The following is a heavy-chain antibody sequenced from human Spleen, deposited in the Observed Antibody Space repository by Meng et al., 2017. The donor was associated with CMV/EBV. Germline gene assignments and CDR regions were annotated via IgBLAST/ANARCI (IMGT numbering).Heavy chain of an antibody. CDR2: ISYDGSNK. D-gene: IGHD6-19*01. J-gene: IGHJ4*02. V-gene: IGHV3-30*03. Sequence: GESLKISCAASGFTFSSYWMSWVRQAPGKGLEWVAVISYDGSNKYYADSVKGRFTISRDNSKNTLYLQMNSLRAEDTAVYYCARGWLMHGVAVAGTPFDYWGQGTLVTVSS. CDR1: GFTFSSYW. CDR3: ARGWLMHGVAVAGTPFDY.